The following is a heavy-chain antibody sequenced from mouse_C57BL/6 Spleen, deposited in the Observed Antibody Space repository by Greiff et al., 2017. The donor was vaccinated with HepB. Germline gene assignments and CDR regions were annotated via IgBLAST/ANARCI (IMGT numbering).Heavy chain of an antibody. CDR3: AIPYDYDFDY. J-gene: IGHJ2*01. CDR2: IYPGDGDT. Sequence: VQLQESGPELVKPGASVKISCKASGYAFSSSWMNWVKQRPGKGLEWIGRIYPGDGDTNYNGKFKGKATLTADKSSSTAYMQLSSLTSEDSAVYFCAIPYDYDFDYWGQGTTLTVSS. D-gene: IGHD2-4*01. CDR1: GYAFSSSW. V-gene: IGHV1-82*01.